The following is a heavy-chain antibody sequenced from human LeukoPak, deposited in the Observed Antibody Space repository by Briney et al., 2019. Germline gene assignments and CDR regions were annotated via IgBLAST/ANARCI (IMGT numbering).Heavy chain of an antibody. D-gene: IGHD2-15*01. Sequence: SQTLSLTCTVSGGSISSGSYYWSWIRQPAGRGLEWIGRIYTSGSTNYNPSLKSRVTISLDTSKNQFSLKLSSVTVADTAVYYCARGLGSGWFDPWGQGTLVTVSS. CDR1: GGSISSGSYY. V-gene: IGHV4-61*02. J-gene: IGHJ5*02. CDR2: IYTSGST. CDR3: ARGLGSGWFDP.